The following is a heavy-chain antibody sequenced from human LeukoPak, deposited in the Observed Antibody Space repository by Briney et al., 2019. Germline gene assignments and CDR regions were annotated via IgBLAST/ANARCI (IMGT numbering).Heavy chain of an antibody. Sequence: PGGSLRLSCAASGFTFSNYAMSWVRQAPGKGLEWVSTTSATSGSTYYADFVKGRFTISRDNSKYTLYLQMNSLRADDTAVYYCANTNDRDVDFNGDCWGQGTLVTVSS. CDR3: ANTNDRDVDFNGDC. J-gene: IGHJ4*02. V-gene: IGHV3-23*01. CDR1: GFTFSNYA. D-gene: IGHD1-1*01. CDR2: TSATSGST.